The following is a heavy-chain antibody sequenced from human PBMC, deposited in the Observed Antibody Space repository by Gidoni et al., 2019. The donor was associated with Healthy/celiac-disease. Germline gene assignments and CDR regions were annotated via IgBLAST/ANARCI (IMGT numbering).Heavy chain of an antibody. J-gene: IGHJ6*02. Sequence: QVQLVASGGGVVQPGRSLRLSCSASGFPFRSYGMHWVRQAPGKGLEWVAVISYDGSNKDYADSVKGRFTISRDNSKNTLYLQMNSLRAEDTAVYYCANVLTKIYYYGMDVWGQGTTVTVSS. V-gene: IGHV3-30*18. CDR3: ANVLTKIYYYGMDV. D-gene: IGHD3-9*01. CDR1: GFPFRSYG. CDR2: ISYDGSNK.